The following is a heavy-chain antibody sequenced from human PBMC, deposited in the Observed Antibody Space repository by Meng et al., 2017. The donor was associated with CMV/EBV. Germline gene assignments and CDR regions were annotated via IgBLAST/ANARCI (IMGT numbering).Heavy chain of an antibody. CDR1: VCTFSSYS. Sequence: SVNVSCKASVCTFSSYSISWVRQAPGQGLEWMGVIIPTLGIANYAQKFQGRVTIPADKSTSTAYMELSSLRSEDTAVYHCARDLLRDYYDSSGLRRGYFDYWGQGTPVTVSS. J-gene: IGHJ4*02. D-gene: IGHD3-22*01. V-gene: IGHV1-69*10. CDR2: IIPTLGIA. CDR3: ARDLLRDYYDSSGLRRGYFDY.